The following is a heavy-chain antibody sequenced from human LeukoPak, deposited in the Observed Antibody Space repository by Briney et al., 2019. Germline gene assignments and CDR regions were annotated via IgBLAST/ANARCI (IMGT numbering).Heavy chain of an antibody. CDR2: ISSSSSTI. CDR1: GFTFSSYS. D-gene: IGHD3-22*01. CDR3: ARDSSGYSDAFDI. V-gene: IGHV3-48*01. Sequence: GGSLRLSCAASGFTFSSYSMNWVRQAPGKGLEWVSYISSSSSTIYYADSVKGRFTISRDNAKNSLYLQMNSLRAEDTAVYYCARDSSGYSDAFDIWGQGTMVTVSS. J-gene: IGHJ3*02.